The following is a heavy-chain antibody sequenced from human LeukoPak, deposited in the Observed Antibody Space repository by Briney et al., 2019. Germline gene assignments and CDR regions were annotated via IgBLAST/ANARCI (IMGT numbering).Heavy chain of an antibody. Sequence: GASVKVSCKASGYTFTSYYMHWVRQAPGQWLEWMGIINPSGGSTSYAQKFQGRVTMTRDTSTSTVYMELSSLRSEDTAVYYCARDGYYDSSGYSNDAFDIWGQGTMVTVSS. D-gene: IGHD3-22*01. CDR3: ARDGYYDSSGYSNDAFDI. V-gene: IGHV1-46*01. J-gene: IGHJ3*02. CDR1: GYTFTSYY. CDR2: INPSGGST.